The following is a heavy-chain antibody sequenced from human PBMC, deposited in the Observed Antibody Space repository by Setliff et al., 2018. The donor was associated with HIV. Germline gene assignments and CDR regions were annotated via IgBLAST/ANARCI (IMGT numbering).Heavy chain of an antibody. Sequence: ASVKVSCKASGYTFTNYAMNWVRQAPGQGLEWMGWININTGNPTYAQGFTGRFVFSLDTSVSTAYLQISSLKAEDTAVYYCARVGLGYCSSTSCNLYYYYYMDVWGKGTTVTVSS. J-gene: IGHJ6*03. D-gene: IGHD2-2*01. V-gene: IGHV7-4-1*02. CDR1: GYTFTNYA. CDR2: ININTGNP. CDR3: ARVGLGYCSSTSCNLYYYYYMDV.